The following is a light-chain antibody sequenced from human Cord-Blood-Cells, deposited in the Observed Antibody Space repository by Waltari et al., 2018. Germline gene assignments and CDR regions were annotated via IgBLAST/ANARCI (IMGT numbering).Light chain of an antibody. Sequence: QSALTQPASVSGSPGQSITISCPGTSSDVRGYNYVSWYQQHPGKAPKLMIYEVSNRPSGVSNRFSGSKSGNTASLTISGLQAEDEADYYCSSYTSSSTFYVFGTGTKVTVL. V-gene: IGLV2-14*01. J-gene: IGLJ1*01. CDR3: SSYTSSSTFYV. CDR2: EVS. CDR1: SSDVRGYNY.